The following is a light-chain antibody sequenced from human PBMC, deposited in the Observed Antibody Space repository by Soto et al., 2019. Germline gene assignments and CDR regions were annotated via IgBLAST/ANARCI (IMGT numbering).Light chain of an antibody. CDR2: AAS. CDR3: QQYKNWPLT. V-gene: IGKV3-15*01. J-gene: IGKJ4*01. CDR1: QSVSSN. Sequence: EIVMTQSPATLSVSPGERATLSCRASQSVSSNLAWYQQKPGQAPRLLIYAASTRATGIPGRFSGSGSGTEFTLTISGLQSEDFAVYYCQQYKNWPLTFGGGTKVDIK.